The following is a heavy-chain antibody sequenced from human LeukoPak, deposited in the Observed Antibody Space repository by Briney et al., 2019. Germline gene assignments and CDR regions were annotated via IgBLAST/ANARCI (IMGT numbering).Heavy chain of an antibody. CDR1: GFTFSDYY. V-gene: IGHV3-11*01. CDR2: ISSSGTSI. CDR3: ARGPTTVTSPHFDY. J-gene: IGHJ4*02. D-gene: IGHD4-17*01. Sequence: GGSLRLSCAASGFTFSDYYMSWIRQAPGKGLEWVSYISSSGTSIYYADSVKGRFTISRDNAKNSLYLQMNSLRVEDTAVYYCARGPTTVTSPHFDYWGQGTLVTVSS.